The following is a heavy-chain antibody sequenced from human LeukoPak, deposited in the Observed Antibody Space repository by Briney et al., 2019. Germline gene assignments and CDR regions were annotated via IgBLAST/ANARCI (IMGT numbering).Heavy chain of an antibody. D-gene: IGHD2-21*02. J-gene: IGHJ4*02. CDR1: GGSISNDY. CDR3: ARHLRGMMTCFDH. V-gene: IGHV4-59*08. CDR2: IYYSGST. Sequence: PSETLSLTCTVSGGSISNDYWSWIRQPPGKGLEWIGFIYYSGSTKYNPSLESRVTISVDTSKNQFSLNLNSVTAADTAVYYCARHLRGMMTCFDHWGQGTLVTVSS.